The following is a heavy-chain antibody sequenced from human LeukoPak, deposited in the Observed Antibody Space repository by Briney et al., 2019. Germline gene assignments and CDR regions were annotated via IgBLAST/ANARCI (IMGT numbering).Heavy chain of an antibody. CDR1: GFTFSNYA. CDR2: ISYDGSNK. Sequence: GGSLRLSCAASGFTFSNYAMTWVRQAPGKGLEWVAVISYDGSNKYYADSVKGRFTISRDNSKNTLYLQMNSLRAEDTAVYYCANAEGDSSGYYHGWFDPWGQGTLVTVS. V-gene: IGHV3-30*18. CDR3: ANAEGDSSGYYHGWFDP. D-gene: IGHD3-22*01. J-gene: IGHJ5*02.